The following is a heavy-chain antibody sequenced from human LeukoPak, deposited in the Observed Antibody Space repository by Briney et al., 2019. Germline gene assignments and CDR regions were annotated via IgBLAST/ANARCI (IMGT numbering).Heavy chain of an antibody. CDR1: GGSISSYY. J-gene: IGHJ5*02. D-gene: IGHD6-19*01. CDR3: ATSAAVGRVKWFDP. CDR2: IYTDGDT. V-gene: IGHV4-4*07. Sequence: PSETLSLTCNVYGGSISSYYWSWIRQTAGKGLEWIGRIYTDGDTDYNPSLKSRVTISVDKSRNQLFLNLNSVTAADTAVYYCATSAAVGRVKWFDPWGQGTLVTVSS.